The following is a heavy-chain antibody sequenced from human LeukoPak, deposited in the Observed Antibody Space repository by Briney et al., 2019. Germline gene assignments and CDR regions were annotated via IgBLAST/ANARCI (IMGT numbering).Heavy chain of an antibody. CDR3: ARDTGARRDGYNYFDY. Sequence: SVKVSCKASGGTFSSYAISWVRQAPGQGLEWMGGIIPIFGTANYAQKFQGRVTITADESTSTAYMELSSLRSEDTAVYYCARDTGARRDGYNYFDYWGQGTLVTVSS. V-gene: IGHV1-69*13. CDR1: GGTFSSYA. D-gene: IGHD5-24*01. J-gene: IGHJ4*02. CDR2: IIPIFGTA.